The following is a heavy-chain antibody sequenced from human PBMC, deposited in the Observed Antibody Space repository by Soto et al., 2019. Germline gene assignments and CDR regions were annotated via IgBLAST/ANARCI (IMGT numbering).Heavy chain of an antibody. CDR2: ISGSGAST. V-gene: IGHV3-23*01. Sequence: EVHLLESGGGLVQPGGSLRLSCAASGFMFSTYAMRWFRQAPGKGLEWVSAISGSGASTYYADYVKGRFTISRDNSKNPLYLQMNSLRAEDTAVYYCAKDHEWELRGIYWGQGTLVTVSS. CDR1: GFMFSTYA. J-gene: IGHJ4*02. CDR3: AKDHEWELRGIY. D-gene: IGHD1-26*01.